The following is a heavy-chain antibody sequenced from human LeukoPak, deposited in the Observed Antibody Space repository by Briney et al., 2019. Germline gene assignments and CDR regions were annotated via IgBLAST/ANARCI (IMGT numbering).Heavy chain of an antibody. CDR3: ARVPLLWGSSTWFDS. CDR1: GGSISSGGYS. D-gene: IGHD2-2*01. V-gene: IGHV4-30-2*01. Sequence: SETLSLTCAVSGGSISSGGYSWSWIRQPPGKGLEWIGYIYHSGSTYYNPSLKSRVTISVDRSKNQFSLKLSSVTAADTAVYYCARVPLLWGSSTWFDSWGQGTLVTVSS. J-gene: IGHJ5*01. CDR2: IYHSGST.